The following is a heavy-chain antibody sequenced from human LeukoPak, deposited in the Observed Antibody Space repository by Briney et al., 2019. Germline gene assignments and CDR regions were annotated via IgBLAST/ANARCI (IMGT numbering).Heavy chain of an antibody. D-gene: IGHD4-17*01. Sequence: PGGSLRLSCAASGFTFSSYGMHWVRQAPGKGLEWVAVISYDGSNKYYADSVKGRFTTSRDNSKNTLYLQMNSLRAEDTAVYYCAKPPPMTTVTSFFDYWGQGTLVTVSS. CDR3: AKPPPMTTVTSFFDY. CDR2: ISYDGSNK. V-gene: IGHV3-30*18. CDR1: GFTFSSYG. J-gene: IGHJ4*02.